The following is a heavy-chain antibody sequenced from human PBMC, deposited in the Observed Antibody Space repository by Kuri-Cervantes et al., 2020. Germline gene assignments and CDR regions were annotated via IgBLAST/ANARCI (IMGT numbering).Heavy chain of an antibody. Sequence: SETLSLTCTVSGGSISSSSYYWGWIRQPPGKGLEWIGSIYYSGSTYYNPSLKSRVTISVDTSKNQFSLKLSSVTAADTAVYYCARSKGIAARRTRGDAFDIWGQGTMVTVSS. CDR2: IYYSGST. D-gene: IGHD6-6*01. CDR3: ARSKGIAARRTRGDAFDI. CDR1: GGSISSSSYY. J-gene: IGHJ3*02. V-gene: IGHV4-39*07.